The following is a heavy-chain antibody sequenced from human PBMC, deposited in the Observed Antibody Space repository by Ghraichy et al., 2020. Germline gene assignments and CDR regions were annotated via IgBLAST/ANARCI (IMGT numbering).Heavy chain of an antibody. CDR1: GGSVSRGRNY. Sequence: SETLSLTCPVSGGSVSRGRNYWGWFRQPPGKGLEWIGYIYYSGSTSYNPSLGSRVTLSVDTSKNQFSLRLTSVTAADTAVYYCARVDYYYYYMDVWGKGTTVTVSS. CDR2: IYYSGST. V-gene: IGHV4-61*01. J-gene: IGHJ6*03. CDR3: ARVDYYYYYMDV.